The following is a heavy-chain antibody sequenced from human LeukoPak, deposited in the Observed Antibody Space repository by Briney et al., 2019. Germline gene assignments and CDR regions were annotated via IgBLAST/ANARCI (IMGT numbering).Heavy chain of an antibody. D-gene: IGHD1-7*01. J-gene: IGHJ5*01. CDR1: GGTFSSYA. CDR2: IIPIFGTA. Sequence: SVKVSYKDSGGTFSSYAISWVRRAPGQGLEWMGGIIPIFGTANYAQKFQGRVTITTDESTSTAYMELSSLRSEDTAVYYCARDNYAGANWFDPWGQGTTVTVSS. V-gene: IGHV1-69*05. CDR3: ARDNYAGANWFDP.